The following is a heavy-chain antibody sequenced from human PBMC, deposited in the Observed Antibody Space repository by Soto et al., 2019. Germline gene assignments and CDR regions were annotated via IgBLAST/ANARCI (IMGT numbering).Heavy chain of an antibody. CDR1: GASINNGGYY. CDR3: ARALTATYTHYGLDV. J-gene: IGHJ6*02. V-gene: IGHV4-31*03. Sequence: QVQLQESGPGLVKPSQTLSLTCTVSGASINNGGYYWNWIRQLPGEGLDWIGYIHYSGSTYYNPSLQSRVSISADSSKNQFSLRLSLVAAADTAVYYCARALTATYTHYGLDVWGQGTTVTVSS. CDR2: IHYSGST.